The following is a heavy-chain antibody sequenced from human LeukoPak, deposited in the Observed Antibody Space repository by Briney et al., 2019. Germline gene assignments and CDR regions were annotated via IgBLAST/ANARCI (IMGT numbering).Heavy chain of an antibody. V-gene: IGHV4-30-2*01. Sequence: PSQTLSLTCAVSGGSINSGGFSWSWIRQPPGKDLEWIGYIYHSGNTYYNPSLKSRVTISVDTSKNQFSLKLSSVTAADTAVYYCARGGVRRFERDNWFDPWGQGTLVTVSS. CDR2: IYHSGNT. CDR1: GGSINSGGFS. CDR3: ARGGVRRFERDNWFDP. J-gene: IGHJ5*02. D-gene: IGHD3-9*01.